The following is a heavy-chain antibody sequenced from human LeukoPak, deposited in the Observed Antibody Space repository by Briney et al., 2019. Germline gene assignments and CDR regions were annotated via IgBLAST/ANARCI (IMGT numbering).Heavy chain of an antibody. CDR3: AREGGFYRPLDY. J-gene: IGHJ4*02. Sequence: SSETLSLTCGVSGGSITTTNWWTWVRQPPGKGLEWIGEVHLDGRTNYNPSLESRLTISVDLSENHISLRPTSVTAADTAVYYCAREGGFYRPLDYSGQGTLVTVSS. V-gene: IGHV4-4*02. CDR1: GGSITTTNW. D-gene: IGHD3-3*01. CDR2: VHLDGRT.